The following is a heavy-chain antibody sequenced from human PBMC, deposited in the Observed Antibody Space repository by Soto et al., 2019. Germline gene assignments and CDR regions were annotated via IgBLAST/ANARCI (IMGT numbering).Heavy chain of an antibody. Sequence: PGGSLRLSCAASGFAFDDYVMHWVRQPPGRGLEWVSGITWNGGTIRYVDSVKGRFTISRDNAESSLYLQMNSLRPEDTAVYYCAKGGSAALIAPSGRDNWFDPWGQGTQVTVSS. CDR1: GFAFDDYV. CDR2: ITWNGGTI. CDR3: AKGGSAALIAPSGRDNWFDP. D-gene: IGHD6-13*01. J-gene: IGHJ5*02. V-gene: IGHV3-9*01.